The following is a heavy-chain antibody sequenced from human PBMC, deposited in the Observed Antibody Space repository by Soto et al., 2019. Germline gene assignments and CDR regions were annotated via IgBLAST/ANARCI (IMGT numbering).Heavy chain of an antibody. CDR1: GGSISSYY. CDR3: ARDSIAVAVRLLAY. D-gene: IGHD6-19*01. Sequence: SETLSLTCTVSGGSISSYYWSWIRQPPGKGLEWIGYIYYSGSTNYNPSLKSRVTISVDTSKNQFSLKLSSVTAADTAVYYCARDSIAVAVRLLAYCGQGTLVPGSS. CDR2: IYYSGST. V-gene: IGHV4-59*01. J-gene: IGHJ1*01.